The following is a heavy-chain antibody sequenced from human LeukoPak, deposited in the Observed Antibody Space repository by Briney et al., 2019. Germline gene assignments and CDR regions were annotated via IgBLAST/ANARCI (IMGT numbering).Heavy chain of an antibody. CDR2: INNGGSNT. J-gene: IGHJ5*02. CDR3: VRDIQGWFDP. V-gene: IGHV3-74*01. CDR1: GGSISSYY. Sequence: ETLSLTCTVSGGSISSYYWSWIRQPPGKGLVWVSQINNGGSNTNYADSVKGRFTISRDNAKNTLYLQMDSLRAEDTAVYYCVRDIQGWFDPWGQGTLVTVSS.